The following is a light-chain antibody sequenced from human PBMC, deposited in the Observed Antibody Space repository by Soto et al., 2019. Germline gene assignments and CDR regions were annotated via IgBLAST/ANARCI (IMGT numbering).Light chain of an antibody. CDR3: AAWDDSLNGYV. CDR2: SNN. V-gene: IGLV1-44*01. J-gene: IGLJ1*01. Sequence: QSALTQPPSAYGTPGQTVTISCSGSSSNIGSNTVNWYQQLPGTAPKLLIYSNNQRASGVPDRFSGSKSGTSASLAISGLQSEDEADYYCAAWDDSLNGYVFGTGTKVTVL. CDR1: SSNIGSNT.